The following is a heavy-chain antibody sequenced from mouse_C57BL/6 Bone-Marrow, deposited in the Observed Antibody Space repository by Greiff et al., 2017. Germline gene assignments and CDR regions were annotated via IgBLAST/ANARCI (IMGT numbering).Heavy chain of an antibody. CDR1: GFNIKDYY. V-gene: IGHV14-2*01. D-gene: IGHD1-1*01. CDR2: IDPEDGDT. J-gene: IGHJ2*01. Sequence: EVQLQQSGAELVKPGASVKLSCTASGFNIKDYYIHWVKQRTEQGLEWIGRIDPEDGDTQYAPKFQDKATITAATSSNTDYLQLSILTSDDSAVYYCTRSLIYYGTNYWGQGTTLTGSS. CDR3: TRSLIYYGTNY.